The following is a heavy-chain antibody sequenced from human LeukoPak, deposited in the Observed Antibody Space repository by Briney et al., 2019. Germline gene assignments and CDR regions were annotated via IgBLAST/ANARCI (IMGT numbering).Heavy chain of an antibody. Sequence: ASVKVSCKASGYTFTGYYMHWVRQAPGPGLEWMGRINPIHGGTNYAQRFQSRVTTTRDTSIRTAYIELSRLTSDDTAVYYCARAASGYDYEDSWGQGTLVTVSS. CDR3: ARAASGYDYEDS. CDR1: GYTFTGYY. D-gene: IGHD5-12*01. CDR2: INPIHGGT. V-gene: IGHV1-2*06. J-gene: IGHJ4*02.